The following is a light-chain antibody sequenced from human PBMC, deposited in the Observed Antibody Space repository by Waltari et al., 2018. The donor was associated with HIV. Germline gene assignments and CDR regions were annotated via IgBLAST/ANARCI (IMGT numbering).Light chain of an antibody. CDR2: TAS. CDR3: QRLNSYRFT. CDR1: QGISSY. J-gene: IGKJ3*01. V-gene: IGKV1-9*01. Sequence: DSQLTQSPSFLSASVGDRVTITCRASQGISSYLAWYQHKPGKAPKLLIYTASILQSGVPSRFSGSGSGTEFTLTISSLQPEDFATYYCQRLNSYRFTFGPGTKVDIK.